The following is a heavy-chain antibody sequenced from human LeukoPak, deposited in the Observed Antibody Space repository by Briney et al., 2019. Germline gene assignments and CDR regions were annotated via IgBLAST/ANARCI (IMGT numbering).Heavy chain of an antibody. V-gene: IGHV3-30-3*01. J-gene: IGHJ6*02. CDR3: ARDSRISRNSYYGMDV. D-gene: IGHD2/OR15-2a*01. CDR2: ISYDGSDE. CDR1: GFTFSSYA. Sequence: GGSLRLSCAASGFTFSSYAIHWVRQAPGKGLEWVAVISYDGSDEYYADSVKGRFTISRDNSKNTLYLQMNSLRAEDTAVYYCARDSRISRNSYYGMDVWGQGTTVTVSS.